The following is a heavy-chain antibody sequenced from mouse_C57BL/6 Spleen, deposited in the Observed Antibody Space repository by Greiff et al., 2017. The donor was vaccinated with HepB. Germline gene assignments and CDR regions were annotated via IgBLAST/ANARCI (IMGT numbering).Heavy chain of an antibody. J-gene: IGHJ4*01. CDR2: IYPGDGDT. D-gene: IGHD2-1*01. CDR3: ARPHLLWYAMDY. CDR1: GYAFSSYW. Sequence: VQLQQSGAELVKPGASVKISCKASGYAFSSYWMNWVNQRPGKGLEWIGQIYPGDGDTNYNGKFKGKATLTADKSSSTAYMQLSSLTSEDSAVYFCARPHLLWYAMDYWGQGTSVTVSS. V-gene: IGHV1-80*01.